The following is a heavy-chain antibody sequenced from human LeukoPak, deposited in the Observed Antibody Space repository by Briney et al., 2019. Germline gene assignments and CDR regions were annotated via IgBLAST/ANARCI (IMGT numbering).Heavy chain of an antibody. CDR3: ARGNILTGYCFDF. V-gene: IGHV4-34*01. Sequence: SETLSLTCAVYGGSITGYYWSWIRQTPGRGLEWVGEIHYTGATSYDPSLKSRATISTDTSKNQFSLRLSSVTAAGTAVYYCARGNILTGYCFDFWGQGALVTVSS. CDR2: IHYTGAT. D-gene: IGHD3-9*01. J-gene: IGHJ4*02. CDR1: GGSITGYY.